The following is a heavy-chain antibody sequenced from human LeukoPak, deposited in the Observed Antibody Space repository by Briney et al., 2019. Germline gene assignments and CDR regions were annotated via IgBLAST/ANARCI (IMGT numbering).Heavy chain of an antibody. CDR3: ARVFDIVVVPAAMGLGAFDI. CDR2: IIPILGIA. D-gene: IGHD2-2*01. CDR1: GGTFSSYA. J-gene: IGHJ3*02. Sequence: WASVKVSCKASGGTFSSYAISWVRQAPGQGLEWMGRIIPILGIANYAQKFQGRVTITADKSTSTAYMELSSLRSEDTAVYYCARVFDIVVVPAAMGLGAFDIWGQGTMVTVSS. V-gene: IGHV1-69*04.